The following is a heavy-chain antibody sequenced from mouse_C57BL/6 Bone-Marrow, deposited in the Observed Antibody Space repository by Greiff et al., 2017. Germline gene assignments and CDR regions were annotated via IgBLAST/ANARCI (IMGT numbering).Heavy chain of an antibody. CDR1: GYTFTNYW. Sequence: QVQLQQSGAELVRPGTSVKMSCKASGYTFTNYWIGWAKQRPGHGLEWIGDIYPGGGYTNYNEKFKGKATLTADKSSSTAYMQFSSLTSEDSAIYYCERTGYGSSHYAMDYWGQGTSVSVSS. CDR2: IYPGGGYT. D-gene: IGHD1-1*01. V-gene: IGHV1-63*01. CDR3: ERTGYGSSHYAMDY. J-gene: IGHJ4*01.